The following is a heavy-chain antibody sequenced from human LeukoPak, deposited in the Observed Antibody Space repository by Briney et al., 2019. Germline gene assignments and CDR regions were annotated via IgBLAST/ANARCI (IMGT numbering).Heavy chain of an antibody. CDR1: GYTFTGYY. Sequence: ASVKVSCKASGYTFTGYYMHWVRQAPGQGLEWMGWINPNSGGTNYAQKFQGWVTMTRDTSISTAYMELSRLRSDDTAVYYCARGERQQLVSGYYYYYGMDVWGQGTTVTVSS. D-gene: IGHD6-13*01. CDR2: INPNSGGT. J-gene: IGHJ6*02. V-gene: IGHV1-2*04. CDR3: ARGERQQLVSGYYYYYGMDV.